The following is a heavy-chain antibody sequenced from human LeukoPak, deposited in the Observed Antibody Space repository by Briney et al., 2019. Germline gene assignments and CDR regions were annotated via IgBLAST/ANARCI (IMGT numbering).Heavy chain of an antibody. Sequence: ASVKVSCKACGYTFSGYYIHWVRQAPGQGLEWMGLIKPDSGDTNYAQNFRGRVTMTRDTSITTAYMELNRLTSDDTAVYYCVRDRPHNWFGPWGQGTLVTVSS. J-gene: IGHJ5*02. CDR1: GYTFSGYY. CDR3: VRDRPHNWFGP. V-gene: IGHV1-2*02. CDR2: IKPDSGDT.